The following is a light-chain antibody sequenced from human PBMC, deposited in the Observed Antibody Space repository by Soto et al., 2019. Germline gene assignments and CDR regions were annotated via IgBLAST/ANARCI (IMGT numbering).Light chain of an antibody. Sequence: QSALTQPPSASGCPGQSVTSSCTGASSDVGGYNCISWYQQHPGKAPKLIIYEVSKRPSGVPDRFSGSKSGNTASLTVSGLQAEDEAGYYCRSYAGSNNCYVLGTGSKVPVL. J-gene: IGLJ1*01. CDR3: RSYAGSNNCYV. CDR1: SSDVGGYNC. V-gene: IGLV2-8*01. CDR2: EVS.